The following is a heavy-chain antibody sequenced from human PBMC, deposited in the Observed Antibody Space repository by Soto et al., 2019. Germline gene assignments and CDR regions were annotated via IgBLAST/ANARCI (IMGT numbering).Heavy chain of an antibody. V-gene: IGHV3-30*18. D-gene: IGHD3-3*01. CDR1: GFTFSSYG. J-gene: IGHJ5*02. CDR2: ISYDGSNK. CDR3: ANLGFDYDFWSGYPTYNWFDP. Sequence: QVQLVESGGGVVQPGRSLRLSCAASGFTFSSYGMHWVRQAPGKGLEWVAVISYDGSNKYYADSVKGRFTISRDNSKNPLYLQMNSLRAEDTAVYYCANLGFDYDFWSGYPTYNWFDPWGQGTLVTVSS.